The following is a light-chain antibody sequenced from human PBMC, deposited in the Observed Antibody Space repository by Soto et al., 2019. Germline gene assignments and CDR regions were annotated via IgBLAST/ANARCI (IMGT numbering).Light chain of an antibody. CDR3: SSCAGSDNPYV. J-gene: IGLJ1*01. V-gene: IGLV2-8*01. CDR2: EVS. CDR1: SSDVGGCKF. Sequence: QSVLTQPPSASGSPGQSVTISCTGTSSDVGGCKFVSWYQQYPGKAPKLIIYEVSRRPSGVPDRFSGSKSGNTASLTVSGLQAEDEADYYCSSCAGSDNPYVFGTGTKVTVL.